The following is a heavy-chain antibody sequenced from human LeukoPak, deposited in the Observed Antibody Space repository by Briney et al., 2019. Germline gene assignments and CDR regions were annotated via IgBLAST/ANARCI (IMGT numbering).Heavy chain of an antibody. D-gene: IGHD4-17*01. CDR2: IIPIFGTA. Sequence: EASVKVSCKASGGTFSSYAISWVRQAPGQGLEWMGGIIPIFGTANYAQKFQGRVTITADESTSTAYMELSSLRSEDTAVYYCARAYYGDYVPYYGMDVWGQGTTVTVSS. V-gene: IGHV1-69*13. J-gene: IGHJ6*02. CDR1: GGTFSSYA. CDR3: ARAYYGDYVPYYGMDV.